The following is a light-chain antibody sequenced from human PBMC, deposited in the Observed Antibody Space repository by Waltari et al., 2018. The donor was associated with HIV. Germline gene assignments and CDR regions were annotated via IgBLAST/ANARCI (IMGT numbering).Light chain of an antibody. J-gene: IGKJ1*01. V-gene: IGKV4-1*01. CDR1: QSVLYSSYNKNY. Sequence: IVMTQSPESLSVSLGETAVINCKSSQSVLYSSYNKNYLAWYQQGPGQSPKLRREGASMRDAGVAARFRGSGAGTNFTLSMRDLQSEEVAVDDCQQCYSTATFGQGTKVEV. CDR3: QQCYSTAT. CDR2: GAS.